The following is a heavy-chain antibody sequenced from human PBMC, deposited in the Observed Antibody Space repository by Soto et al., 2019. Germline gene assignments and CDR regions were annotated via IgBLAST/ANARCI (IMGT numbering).Heavy chain of an antibody. J-gene: IGHJ4*02. CDR1: GGSIYTYS. Sequence: SETLSLTCTVSGGSIYTYSWTWLRQPAGKGLEWIGHIYSSGSAHYNPSLKSRVSMSVDTSKNQFSLKLNSVTAADTAVYYCATIVGANDYWGQGALVTVSS. V-gene: IGHV4-4*07. CDR2: IYSSGSA. CDR3: ATIVGANDY. D-gene: IGHD1-26*01.